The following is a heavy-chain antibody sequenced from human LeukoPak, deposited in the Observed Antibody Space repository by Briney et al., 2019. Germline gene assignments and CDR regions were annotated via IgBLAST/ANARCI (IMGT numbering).Heavy chain of an antibody. Sequence: GESLKISCKGSGYSFTSYWIGWVRQMPGKGLEWMGIIYPGDFDTRYSPSFQGQVTISVDKSISTAYLQWSSLKASDTAMYYCARFEQQLVRTSDYYYYYYMDVWGKGTTVTVSS. CDR2: IYPGDFDT. D-gene: IGHD6-13*01. CDR1: GYSFTSYW. CDR3: ARFEQQLVRTSDYYYYYYMDV. V-gene: IGHV5-51*01. J-gene: IGHJ6*03.